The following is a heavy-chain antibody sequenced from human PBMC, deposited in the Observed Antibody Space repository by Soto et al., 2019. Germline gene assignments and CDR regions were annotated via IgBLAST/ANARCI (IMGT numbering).Heavy chain of an antibody. D-gene: IGHD2-2*01. CDR2: IIPILGIA. CDR1: GGTFSSYT. V-gene: IGHV1-69*02. Sequence: QVQLVQSGAEVKKPGSSVKVSCKASGGTFSSYTISWVRQAPGQGLEWMGRIIPILGIANYAQKFQGRVTITADKATRTAYMKLSSLRSEDTAVYYCARGGESYCSSTSCFDIWFDPWGQGTLVTVSS. CDR3: ARGGESYCSSTSCFDIWFDP. J-gene: IGHJ5*02.